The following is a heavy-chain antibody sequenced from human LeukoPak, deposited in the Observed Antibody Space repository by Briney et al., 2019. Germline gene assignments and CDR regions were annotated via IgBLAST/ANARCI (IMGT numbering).Heavy chain of an antibody. Sequence: PAGSLRLSCAASGVTFSSYNMNWVRQPPGKGLEWVSSISSSSRYIYYTDSAKDRFTISRDNAKNTLYLQINSLRAEDTAGYYCARDVDGSVDFDYWGQGTLVTVSS. D-gene: IGHD5-24*01. CDR1: GVTFSSYN. J-gene: IGHJ4*02. V-gene: IGHV3-21*01. CDR2: ISSSSRYI. CDR3: ARDVDGSVDFDY.